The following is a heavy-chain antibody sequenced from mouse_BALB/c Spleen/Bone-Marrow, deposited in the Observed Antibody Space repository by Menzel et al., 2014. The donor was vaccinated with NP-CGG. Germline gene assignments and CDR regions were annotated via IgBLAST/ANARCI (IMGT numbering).Heavy chain of an antibody. CDR3: ARRRDYDYFDY. D-gene: IGHD2-4*01. J-gene: IGHJ2*01. V-gene: IGHV5-6*02. CDR2: ISSGGSYT. Sequence: EVKLMESGGDLVKPGGSLKLSCAASGFTFSSYGMSWVRQIPDKRLEWVATISSGGSYTFYSDSVKGRFTISRGNAKNTLNLQMTSLKSEDTAMYYCARRRDYDYFDYWGQGTTLTVSS. CDR1: GFTFSSYG.